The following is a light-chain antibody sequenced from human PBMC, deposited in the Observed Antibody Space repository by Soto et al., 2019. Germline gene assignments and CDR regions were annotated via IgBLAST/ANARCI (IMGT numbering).Light chain of an antibody. CDR1: QSVSSY. J-gene: IGKJ5*01. Sequence: EIVLTQSPATLSLSPGERATLSCRASQSVSSYLAWYQQKPGQAPRLLVYHASNRATGIPARFSGSGSGIDFTLTISSLEPEDFAVYYCEQRSNRPITFGQGTRLEIK. V-gene: IGKV3-11*01. CDR2: HAS. CDR3: EQRSNRPIT.